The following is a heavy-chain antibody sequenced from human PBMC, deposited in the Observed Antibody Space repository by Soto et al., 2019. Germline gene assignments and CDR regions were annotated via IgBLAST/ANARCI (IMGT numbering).Heavy chain of an antibody. CDR2: INPDGSEQ. Sequence: EVQLVESGGGLVQPGGSLRLSCAASGFTFSNYWMTWVRQAPGRGLEWGANINPDGSEQYYVDSVKGRFTISRDNVKNSLYLQMNSLRAEDTALYYCVRARIDLWGRGTLVTVSS. V-gene: IGHV3-7*01. CDR1: GFTFSNYW. CDR3: VRARIDL. J-gene: IGHJ2*01.